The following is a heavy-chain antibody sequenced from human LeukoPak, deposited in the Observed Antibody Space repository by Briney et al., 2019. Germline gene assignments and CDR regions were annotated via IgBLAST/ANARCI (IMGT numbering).Heavy chain of an antibody. J-gene: IGHJ5*02. V-gene: IGHV3-30*04. CDR2: ISNDGFKK. Sequence: PGRSLILSCATSGFTFSTYAMHWVRQAPGKGLEWVALISNDGFKKYYPDSVEGRFIISRDNSKNTLFLQMNSLRAEDTAVYYCARDRESYGYMGPFDPWGQGTLVTVSS. CDR3: ARDRESYGYMGPFDP. CDR1: GFTFSTYA. D-gene: IGHD5-18*01.